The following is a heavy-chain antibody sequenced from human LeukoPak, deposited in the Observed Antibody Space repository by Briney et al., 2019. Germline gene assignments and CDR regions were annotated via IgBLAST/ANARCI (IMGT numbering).Heavy chain of an antibody. CDR3: ARSLKRGDAFDI. CDR2: ISSSSSYT. D-gene: IGHD5-24*01. Sequence: PGGSLRLSCAASGFTFSDYYMSWLRQAPGKGLEWVSYISSSSSYTNYADSVKGRLTISRDNAKNSLYLQMNSLRAEDTAVYYCARSLKRGDAFDIWGQGTMVTVSS. J-gene: IGHJ3*02. CDR1: GFTFSDYY. V-gene: IGHV3-11*06.